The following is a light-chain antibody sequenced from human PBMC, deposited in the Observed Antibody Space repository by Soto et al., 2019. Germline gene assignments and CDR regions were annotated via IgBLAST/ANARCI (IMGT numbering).Light chain of an antibody. CDR1: SSNIGSNH. CDR2: GNN. J-gene: IGLJ1*01. Sequence: QSVLAQPPSASGTPGQRVTMSCFGSSSNIGSNHIYWYQQPPGTAPKLLIYGNNNRPSGVPDRFSGSKSGISASLAITGLQAEDEADYYCQSYESSGLSGYVFGSGTKVTVL. V-gene: IGLV1-44*01. CDR3: QSYESSGLSGYV.